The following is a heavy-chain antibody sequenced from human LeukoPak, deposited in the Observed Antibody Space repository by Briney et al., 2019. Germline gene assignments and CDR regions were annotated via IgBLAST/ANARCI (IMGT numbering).Heavy chain of an antibody. V-gene: IGHV3-23*01. Sequence: PGGSLRLSCAASGFTFSTYAMSWVRQAPGKGLEWVSVISVSGGSTYYADSVKGRFTIPRDNSKNTLYLQMNSLRAEDTAVYYCAKSPGGVVSTSFDNWGQGTLVTVSS. CDR2: ISVSGGST. J-gene: IGHJ4*02. D-gene: IGHD2-2*01. CDR1: GFTFSTYA. CDR3: AKSPGGVVSTSFDN.